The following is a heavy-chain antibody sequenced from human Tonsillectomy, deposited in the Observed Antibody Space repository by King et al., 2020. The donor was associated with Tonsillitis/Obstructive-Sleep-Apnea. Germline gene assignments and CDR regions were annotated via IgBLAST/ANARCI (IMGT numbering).Heavy chain of an antibody. CDR3: AKGGLVVPAAIRRDYFDY. D-gene: IGHD2-2*02. V-gene: IGHV3-23*04. CDR2: ISGSGGST. CDR1: GFTFSSYA. J-gene: IGHJ4*02. Sequence: VQLVESGGGLVQPGGSLRLSCAASGFTFSSYAMSWVRQAPGKGLEWVSAISGSGGSTYYADSVKGRFTISRDNSKNTLYLQMNSLRAEDTAVYYFAKGGLVVPAAIRRDYFDYWGQGTLVTVSS.